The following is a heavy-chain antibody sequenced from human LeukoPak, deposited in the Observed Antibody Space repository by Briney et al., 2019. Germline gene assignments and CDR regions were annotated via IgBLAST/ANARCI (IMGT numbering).Heavy chain of an antibody. CDR3: AAWTDRGYSY. V-gene: IGHV3-7*01. J-gene: IGHJ4*02. CDR2: INPDGDGM. Sequence: GGSLRLSRTASGFTFSRSWMNWIRQAPRKGLEWVANINPDGDGMRFEDSLKDRFTMSRDNAQSSLHLQMNSLRVEDTAFYYCAAWTDRGYSYWGQGVLVTVSS. CDR1: GFTFSRSW. D-gene: IGHD5-12*01.